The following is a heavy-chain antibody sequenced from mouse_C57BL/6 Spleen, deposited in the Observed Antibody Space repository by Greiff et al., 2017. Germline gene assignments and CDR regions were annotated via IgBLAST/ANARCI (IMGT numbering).Heavy chain of an antibody. CDR1: GYSITSGYY. J-gene: IGHJ3*01. CDR2: ISYDGSN. V-gene: IGHV3-6*01. CDR3: ANGYDEGVWFAY. Sequence: EVQLVESGPGLVKPSQSLSLTCSVTGYSITSGYYWNWIRQFPGNKLEWMGYISYDGSNNYNPSLKNRISITRDTSKNQFFLKLNSVTTEDTATYDCANGYDEGVWFAYWGQGTLVTVSA. D-gene: IGHD2-2*01.